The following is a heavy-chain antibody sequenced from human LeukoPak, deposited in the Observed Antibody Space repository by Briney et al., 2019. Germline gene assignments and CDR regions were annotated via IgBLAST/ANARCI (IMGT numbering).Heavy chain of an antibody. D-gene: IGHD1-7*01. CDR3: ARGELNGDYFDY. J-gene: IGHJ4*02. V-gene: IGHV4-31*03. CDR1: GGSISGGGFY. Sequence: SETLSLTCTVSGGSISGGGFYWSWIRQHPGKGLEWIGYIYHSGSTYYNPSLKSRVTISVDTSKNQFSLKLSSVTAADTAVYYCARGELNGDYFDYWGQGTLVTVSS. CDR2: IYHSGST.